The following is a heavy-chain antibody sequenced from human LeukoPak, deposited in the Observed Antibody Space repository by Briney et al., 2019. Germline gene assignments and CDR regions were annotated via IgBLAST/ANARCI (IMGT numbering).Heavy chain of an antibody. CDR1: GYTFTSYD. Sequence: APVKVSCKASGYTFTSYDINWVRQAPGQGLEWMGRINPNSGGTNYAQKFQDRVTMTRDTSISTAYMELNSLRSEDTAVYYCARTAPYAGSWNAKANSYYFDYWGQGSLVTVSS. CDR3: ARTAPYAGSWNAKANSYYFDY. J-gene: IGHJ4*02. D-gene: IGHD1-1*01. V-gene: IGHV1-2*06. CDR2: INPNSGGT.